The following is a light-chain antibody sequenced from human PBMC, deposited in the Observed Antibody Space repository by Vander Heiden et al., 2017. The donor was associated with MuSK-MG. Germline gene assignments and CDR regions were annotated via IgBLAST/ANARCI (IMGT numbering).Light chain of an antibody. Sequence: DIQMTQSPSSLSASVGDRVTITCRASQSISSYLNWYQQKPGKAPKLLIYAASSLQSGVPSRVSGRGSGTDFTLTISSLQPEDCATYYCQQSDSTPLTFGGGTKVEIK. J-gene: IGKJ4*01. CDR1: QSISSY. CDR3: QQSDSTPLT. V-gene: IGKV1-39*01. CDR2: AAS.